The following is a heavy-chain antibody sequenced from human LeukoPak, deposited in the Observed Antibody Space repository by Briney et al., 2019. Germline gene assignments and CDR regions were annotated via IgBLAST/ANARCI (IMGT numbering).Heavy chain of an antibody. Sequence: KPSETLSLTCAGYGGSFSGYYWSWIPQPPGKGLEWIGEINHSGSTNYNPSLKSRATISVDTSKNQFSLKLSSVTAADTAVYYCARGRVTRSGYDFWSGYYSACAFDIWGQGTMVTVSS. CDR1: GGSFSGYY. V-gene: IGHV4-34*01. D-gene: IGHD3-3*01. J-gene: IGHJ3*02. CDR2: INHSGST. CDR3: ARGRVTRSGYDFWSGYYSACAFDI.